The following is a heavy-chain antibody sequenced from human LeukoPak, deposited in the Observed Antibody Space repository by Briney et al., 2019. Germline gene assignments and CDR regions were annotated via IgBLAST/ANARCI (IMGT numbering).Heavy chain of an antibody. J-gene: IGHJ4*02. CDR3: AKESSGGWYFDY. Sequence: GGSLRLSCAASGFTFSSNVMIWVRQAPGKGLEWVSSIPATGSSTYYADSVKSRFTISRDNSKNSLYLQMNSLRAEDTAVYYCAKESSGGWYFDYWGQGTLVTVSS. CDR2: IPATGSST. V-gene: IGHV3-23*01. D-gene: IGHD6-19*01. CDR1: GFTFSSNV.